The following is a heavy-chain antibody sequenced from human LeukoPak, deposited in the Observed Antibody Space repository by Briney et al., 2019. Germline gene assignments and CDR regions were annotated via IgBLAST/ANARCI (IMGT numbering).Heavy chain of an antibody. CDR3: ASGSSGYPRYFDY. J-gene: IGHJ4*02. D-gene: IGHD3-22*01. Sequence: GGSLRLSCAASGFTFSSYSMNWVRQAPGKGLEWVSSISSSSSYIYYADSVKGRFTISRDHAKNSLYLQMNSLRAEDTAVYYCASGSSGYPRYFDYWGQGTLVTASS. CDR2: ISSSSSYI. CDR1: GFTFSSYS. V-gene: IGHV3-21*01.